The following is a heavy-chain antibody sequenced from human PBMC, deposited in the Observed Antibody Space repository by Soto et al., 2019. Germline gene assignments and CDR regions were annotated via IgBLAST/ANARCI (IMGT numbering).Heavy chain of an antibody. V-gene: IGHV3-23*01. CDR1: GFTFSNHA. CDR3: VRCRGHGSPFYYDMDV. D-gene: IGHD2-15*01. CDR2: VRGSGDKT. J-gene: IGHJ6*02. Sequence: EVQLLESGGGLVQPGGSLRLFCAASGFTFSNHAMAWVRQAPGKGLELVSVVRGSGDKTYHARSVQGRFTISRDNSKNMLFLQMNSLRVDDTAVFFCVRCRGHGSPFYYDMDVWGRGTKVIVSS.